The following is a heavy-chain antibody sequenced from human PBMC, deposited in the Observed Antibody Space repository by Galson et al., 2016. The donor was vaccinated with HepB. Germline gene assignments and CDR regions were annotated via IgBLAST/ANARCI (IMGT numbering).Heavy chain of an antibody. Sequence: SVEVSCKASGGTINNYAISWVRQAPREGLEWLGGIDPISETPDYAQKFQGRVTITADKSTTTAYLELRSLTSEDTAVYYCARNIFYEYKLLPLYDNFDGMDVWGQGTTVIVSS. J-gene: IGHJ6*02. CDR2: IDPISETP. CDR3: ARNIFYEYKLLPLYDNFDGMDV. V-gene: IGHV1-69*06. D-gene: IGHD2-2*01. CDR1: GGTINNYA.